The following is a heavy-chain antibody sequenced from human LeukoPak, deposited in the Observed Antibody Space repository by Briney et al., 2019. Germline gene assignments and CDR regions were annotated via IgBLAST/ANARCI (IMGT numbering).Heavy chain of an antibody. D-gene: IGHD1-7*01. CDR2: ISSSSSYI. CDR3: ARSPGALNWNYAAAFDI. Sequence: GGSLRLSCAASGFTFSSYSMNWVRQAPGKGLEWVSSISSSSSYIYYADSVKGRFTISRDNSKNTLYLQMNSLRAEDTAVYYCARSPGALNWNYAAAFDIWGQGTMVTVSS. V-gene: IGHV3-21*01. CDR1: GFTFSSYS. J-gene: IGHJ3*02.